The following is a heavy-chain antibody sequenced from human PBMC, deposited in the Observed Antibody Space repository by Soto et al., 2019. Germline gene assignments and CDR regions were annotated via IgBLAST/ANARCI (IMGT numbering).Heavy chain of an antibody. CDR3: ARVTGDSGYDLDRDAFDI. D-gene: IGHD5-12*01. CDR1: GFTFSSYS. CDR2: ISSSSSTI. Sequence: GGSLRLSCAASGFTFSSYSMNWVRQAPGKGLEWVSYISSSSSTIYYADSVKGRVTISRDNAKNSLYLQMNSLRAEDTAVYYFARVTGDSGYDLDRDAFDIWGKGTMVTVSS. J-gene: IGHJ3*02. V-gene: IGHV3-48*01.